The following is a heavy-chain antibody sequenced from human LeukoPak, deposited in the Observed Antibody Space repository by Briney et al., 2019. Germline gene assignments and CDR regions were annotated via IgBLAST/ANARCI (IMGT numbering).Heavy chain of an antibody. V-gene: IGHV1-8*01. J-gene: IGHJ6*03. Sequence: ASVKVSCKASGYTFTSYDINWVRQATGQGLEWMGWMNPNSGNTGYAQKFQGRVTMTRNTSISTAYMELRSLRSDDTAVYYCARKAGYYYMDVWGKGTTVTVSS. CDR1: GYTFTSYD. CDR3: ARKAGYYYMDV. D-gene: IGHD3-10*01. CDR2: MNPNSGNT.